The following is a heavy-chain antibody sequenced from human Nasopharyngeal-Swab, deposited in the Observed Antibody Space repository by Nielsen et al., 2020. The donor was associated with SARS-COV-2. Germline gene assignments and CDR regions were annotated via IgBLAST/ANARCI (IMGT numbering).Heavy chain of an antibody. J-gene: IGHJ4*02. Sequence: SGPTLVKPTQTLTLTCTFSGFSLSTSGVGVGWIRQPPGKALEWLALIYWDDDKRYSPSLKSRLTITKDTSKNQVVLTMTNMDPVDTATYYCAHRIGGSGSYYTLSYYFDYWGQGTLVTVSS. CDR2: IYWDDDK. V-gene: IGHV2-5*02. CDR1: GFSLSTSGVG. D-gene: IGHD3-10*01. CDR3: AHRIGGSGSYYTLSYYFDY.